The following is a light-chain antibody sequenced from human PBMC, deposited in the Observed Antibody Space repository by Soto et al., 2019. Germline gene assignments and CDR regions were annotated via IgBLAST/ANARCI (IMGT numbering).Light chain of an antibody. Sequence: MTQSPSTLSASVGDRVTITCRASQSISSWLAWYQQKPGKAPKLLIYKASSLESGVPSRFSGSGSGTEFTLTISSLQPDDFATYYCQQYNSYSTFGQGT. CDR1: QSISSW. CDR3: QQYNSYST. J-gene: IGKJ1*01. V-gene: IGKV1-5*03. CDR2: KAS.